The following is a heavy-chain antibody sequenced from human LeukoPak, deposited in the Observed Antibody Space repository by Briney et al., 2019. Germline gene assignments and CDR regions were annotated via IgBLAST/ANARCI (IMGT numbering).Heavy chain of an antibody. J-gene: IGHJ6*02. CDR1: GFTFSSYA. Sequence: PGGSLRLSCAASGFTFSSYAMHWVRQAPGKGLEWVAVISYDGSNKYYADSVKGRFTISRDNSKNTLYLQMNSLRAEDTAVYYCAREGPVTGRIHYYYGMDVWGQGTTVTVS. D-gene: IGHD2-21*02. CDR2: ISYDGSNK. V-gene: IGHV3-30-3*01. CDR3: AREGPVTGRIHYYYGMDV.